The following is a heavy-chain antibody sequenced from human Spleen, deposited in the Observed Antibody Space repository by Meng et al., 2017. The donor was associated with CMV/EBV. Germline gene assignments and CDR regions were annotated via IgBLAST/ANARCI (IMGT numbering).Heavy chain of an antibody. D-gene: IGHD3-10*01. CDR3: ARGYSSVLLWFGETLDF. Sequence: GGSLRLSCAASGFTFSSYWMSWVRQAPGKGLEWVANIKQDGSEKYYVDSVKGRFTISRDNAKNSLYLQVNSLRAEDTAVYYCARGYSSVLLWFGETLDFWGQGTLVTVSS. CDR1: GFTFSSYW. CDR2: IKQDGSEK. J-gene: IGHJ4*02. V-gene: IGHV3-7*01.